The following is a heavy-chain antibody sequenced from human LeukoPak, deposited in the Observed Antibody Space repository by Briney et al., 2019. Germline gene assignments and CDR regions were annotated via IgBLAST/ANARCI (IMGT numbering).Heavy chain of an antibody. V-gene: IGHV4-4*02. Sequence: SGTLSLTCAVSGGSISSSNWWSWVRQPPGKGLEWIGEIYHSGSTNYNPSLKSRVTISIDKSKNQFSLQLSSVTAADTAVYYCARAQIDNYDYVWGSYRPTHFDYWGQGTLVTVSS. CDR1: GGSISSSNW. CDR3: ARAQIDNYDYVWGSYRPTHFDY. J-gene: IGHJ4*02. CDR2: IYHSGST. D-gene: IGHD3-16*02.